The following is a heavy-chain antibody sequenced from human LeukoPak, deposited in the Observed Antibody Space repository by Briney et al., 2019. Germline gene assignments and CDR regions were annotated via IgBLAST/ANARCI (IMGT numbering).Heavy chain of an antibody. CDR2: INHSGST. Sequence: SETLSLTCTVSGGSISSYYWSWIRQPPGKGLEWIGEINHSGSTNYNPSLKSRVTISVDTSKNQFSLKLSSVTAADTAVYYCAGAAAGTELGLDYWGQGTLVTVSS. CDR1: GGSISSYY. D-gene: IGHD6-13*01. J-gene: IGHJ4*02. CDR3: AGAAAGTELGLDY. V-gene: IGHV4-34*01.